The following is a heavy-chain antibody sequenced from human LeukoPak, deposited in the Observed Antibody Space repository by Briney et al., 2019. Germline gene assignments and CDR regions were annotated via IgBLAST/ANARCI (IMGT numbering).Heavy chain of an antibody. CDR2: IYYSGST. CDR1: GGSINNYY. CDR3: ARGSYTSTWF. D-gene: IGHD6-13*01. V-gene: IGHV4-59*12. J-gene: IGHJ4*02. Sequence: SETLSLTCTVSGGSINNYYWSWIRQPPGKGLEWIGYIYYSGSTNYNPSLKSRVTISVDTSKNQFSLQLNSVTPEDTAVYYCARGSYTSTWFWGQGTLVTVSS.